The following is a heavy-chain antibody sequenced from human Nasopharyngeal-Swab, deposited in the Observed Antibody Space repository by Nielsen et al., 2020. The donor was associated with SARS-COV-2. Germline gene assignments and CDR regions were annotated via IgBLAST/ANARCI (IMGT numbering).Heavy chain of an antibody. V-gene: IGHV1-69*13. Sequence: SVKVSCKASGYTFTSYDINWVRQAPGQGLEWMGGIIPIFGTANYAQKFQGRVTITADESTSTAYMELSSLRSEDTAVYYCARVGWYYYGSGSYYNHYYYYYMDVWGKGTTVTVSS. CDR1: GYTFTSYD. CDR3: ARVGWYYYGSGSYYNHYYYYYMDV. CDR2: IIPIFGTA. D-gene: IGHD3-10*01. J-gene: IGHJ6*03.